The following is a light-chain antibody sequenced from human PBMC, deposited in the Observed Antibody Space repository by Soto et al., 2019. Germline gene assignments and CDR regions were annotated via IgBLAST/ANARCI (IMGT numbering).Light chain of an antibody. CDR3: VLYMGSGIWV. V-gene: IGLV8-61*01. CDR1: SGSVSTRYY. CDR2: STN. J-gene: IGLJ3*02. Sequence: QTVVTQEPSFSVSPGRTVTLTCGLSSGSVSTRYYPSWYQQTPGQARRTLIYSTNTRSSGVPDRFSGSILGNKAALTVTGAQADDESDYYCVLYMGSGIWVFGGGTKLTVL.